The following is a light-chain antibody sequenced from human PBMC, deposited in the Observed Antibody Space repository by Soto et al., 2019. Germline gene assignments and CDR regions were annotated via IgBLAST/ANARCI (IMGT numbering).Light chain of an antibody. Sequence: DIVMTQSPATLAVPPGERATLSCRASQTISSNLAWYQQKPGQTPRLLIYGASTRAAGIPARFSGSGSGTDFTLTISSLQSEDFAVYYCQQYNNWPLTFGGGTKVDIK. V-gene: IGKV3-15*01. CDR2: GAS. J-gene: IGKJ4*01. CDR1: QTISSN. CDR3: QQYNNWPLT.